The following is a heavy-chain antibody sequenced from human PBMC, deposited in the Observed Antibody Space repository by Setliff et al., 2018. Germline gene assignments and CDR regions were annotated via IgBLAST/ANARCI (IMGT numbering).Heavy chain of an antibody. J-gene: IGHJ6*03. V-gene: IGHV3-73*01. Sequence: LRLSCAASGFTFGGSAIHWVRQASGKGLEWVGRIRSRPDNYATLYAASVKGRFTISRDDSKNTAYLQMNSLKTEDTAVYYCTRQASPHPDSSGYYYDLKFYYYMDVWGKGTTVTVSS. CDR1: GFTFGGSA. CDR3: TRQASPHPDSSGYYYDLKFYYYMDV. CDR2: IRSRPDNYAT. D-gene: IGHD3-22*01.